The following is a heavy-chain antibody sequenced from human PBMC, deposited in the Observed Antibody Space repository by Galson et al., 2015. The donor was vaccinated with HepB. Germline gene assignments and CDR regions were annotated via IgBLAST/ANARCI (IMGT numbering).Heavy chain of an antibody. CDR3: ARDLISAHYPYWYFDL. V-gene: IGHV3-53*01. CDR1: GFIVSDNY. CDR2: IFIGGKT. D-gene: IGHD3-22*01. J-gene: IGHJ2*01. Sequence: SLRLSCAASGFIVSDNYMNWVRQAPGRGLEWVSVIFIGGKTYYADSVKGRFTISRDKSKNTLHLQMDSLRPEDTALYYCARDLISAHYPYWYFDLWGRGTPVTVSS.